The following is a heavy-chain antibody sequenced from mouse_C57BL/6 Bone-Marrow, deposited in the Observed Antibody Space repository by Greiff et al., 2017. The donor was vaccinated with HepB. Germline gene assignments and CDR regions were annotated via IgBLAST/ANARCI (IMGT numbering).Heavy chain of an antibody. D-gene: IGHD2-4*01. Sequence: VQLQQSGAELVRPGASVKLSCTASGFNIKDYYMHWVKQRPEQGLEWIGRIDPEDGDTEYAPKFQGKATMTADTSSNTAYLQLSSLTSEDTAVYYCTTYIPHDYGFAYWGQGTLVTVSA. J-gene: IGHJ3*01. CDR3: TTYIPHDYGFAY. CDR1: GFNIKDYY. CDR2: IDPEDGDT. V-gene: IGHV14-1*01.